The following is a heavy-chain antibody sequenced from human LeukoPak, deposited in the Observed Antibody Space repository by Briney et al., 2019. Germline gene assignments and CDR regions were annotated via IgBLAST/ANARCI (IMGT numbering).Heavy chain of an antibody. J-gene: IGHJ3*02. CDR2: IIPIFVTA. Sequence: SVKVSCKASGGTFSSYAISWVRQAPGQGLEWMGGIIPIFVTANYVQKFQGRVTITADKSTSTAYMELSSLRSEDTAVDYCAAYYYDSSGYYPADAFDIWGQGTMVTVSS. CDR1: GGTFSSYA. CDR3: AAYYYDSSGYYPADAFDI. V-gene: IGHV1-69*06. D-gene: IGHD3-22*01.